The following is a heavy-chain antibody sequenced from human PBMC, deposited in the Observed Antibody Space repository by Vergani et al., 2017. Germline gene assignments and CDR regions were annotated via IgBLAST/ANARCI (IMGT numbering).Heavy chain of an antibody. J-gene: IGHJ5*02. CDR1: GYSFTSYW. D-gene: IGHD1-14*01. V-gene: IGHV5-51*01. CDR3: AGHVNRIWSWFDP. Sequence: EVQLVQSGAEVKKPGESLKISCKGSGYSFTSYWIGWVRQVPGKGLEWMGIIYPGDSDTRYSPSFQGQVTSSADKSISTAYLQWSSLKASDTAMYYCAGHVNRIWSWFDPWSQGSLVTVSS. CDR2: IYPGDSDT.